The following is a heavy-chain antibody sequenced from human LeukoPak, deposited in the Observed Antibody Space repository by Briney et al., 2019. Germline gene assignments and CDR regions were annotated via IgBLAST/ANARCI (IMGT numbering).Heavy chain of an antibody. Sequence: PGWSLRLSCTASGFNFRSAWMSWARQAPGKGLEWVGCVRSKSDAGTMDYAAHVQGRFSISRDDSKNMVYLDMNSLKTEDTAVYYCGGRRVWGNGTVVTVSS. CDR2: VRSKSDAGTM. V-gene: IGHV3-15*01. D-gene: IGHD3-16*01. CDR1: GFNFRSAW. J-gene: IGHJ6*04. CDR3: GGRRV.